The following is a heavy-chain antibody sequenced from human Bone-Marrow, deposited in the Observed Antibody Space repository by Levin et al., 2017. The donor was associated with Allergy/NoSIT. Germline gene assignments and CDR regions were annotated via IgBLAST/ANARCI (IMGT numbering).Heavy chain of an antibody. D-gene: IGHD1-26*01. V-gene: IGHV5-51*01. CDR2: IYPGDSDA. CDR3: ARGKGGSYWAFDY. Sequence: GGSLRLSCQASGYTFSSSWIGWVRQMPGEGLEWMGIIYPGDSDARYSPSVFGRVTYSVDRSINTAYLEWSSLEASDTATYYCARGKGGSYWAFDYWGQGTLVTVSS. J-gene: IGHJ4*02. CDR1: GYTFSSSW.